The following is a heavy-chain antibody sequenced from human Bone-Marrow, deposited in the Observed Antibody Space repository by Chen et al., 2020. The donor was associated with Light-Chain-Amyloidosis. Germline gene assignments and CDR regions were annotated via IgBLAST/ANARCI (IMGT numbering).Heavy chain of an antibody. V-gene: IGHV3-23*01. J-gene: IGHJ1*01. Sequence: EVQLLESGGGLVQPGGSLRLSCAASGFTFTSYAMNWVRQAPGKGLEWVSGISGSGDDTKYAESVRGRFTISRDNSKNTLSLQLDSLRAEDTAIYSFPTRRLAFLSPLSLQQWRQGTLVIVPS. D-gene: IGHD3-16*01. CDR3: PTRRLAFLSPLSLQQ. CDR1: GFTFTSYA. CDR2: ISGSGDDT.